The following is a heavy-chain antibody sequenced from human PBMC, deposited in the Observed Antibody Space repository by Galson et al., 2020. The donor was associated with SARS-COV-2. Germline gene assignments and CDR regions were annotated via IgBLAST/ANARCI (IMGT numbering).Heavy chain of an antibody. CDR3: ARDINNYDY. CDR2: ISSTSTTT. J-gene: IGHJ4*02. V-gene: IGHV3-48*02. Sequence: GSLRLSCVASGFSFSAYNMNWVRQAPGKGLEWISYISSTSTTTYYADSVRGRFTISRDNAKDSLYLQMNTLTDEDTAVYYCARDINNYDYWGQGTLVTVSS. CDR1: GFSFSAYN.